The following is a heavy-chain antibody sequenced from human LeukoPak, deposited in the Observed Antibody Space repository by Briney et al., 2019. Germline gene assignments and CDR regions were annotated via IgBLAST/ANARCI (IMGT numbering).Heavy chain of an antibody. Sequence: ASVKVSCKASGYTFTSYYMHWVRQAPGQGLEWMGIINPSGGSTSYAQKFQGRVTMTRDTSTSTVYMELSSLRSEDTAVYYCARDCKYYYGSASYFYSYYYYYYMDVWGKGTTVTISS. V-gene: IGHV1-46*01. CDR2: INPSGGST. J-gene: IGHJ6*03. D-gene: IGHD3-10*01. CDR1: GYTFTSYY. CDR3: ARDCKYYYGSASYFYSYYYYYYMDV.